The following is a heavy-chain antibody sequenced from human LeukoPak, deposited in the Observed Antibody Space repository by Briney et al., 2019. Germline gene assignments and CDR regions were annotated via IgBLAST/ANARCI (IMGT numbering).Heavy chain of an antibody. D-gene: IGHD5-18*01. CDR1: GFTFSSYA. J-gene: IGHJ3*02. Sequence: PGGPLRLSCAASGFTFSSYAVSGVRQAPGEGLEWVSAFSGSGGSTYCADSEKGRSTISRDNSKNTLYLQMNSLRAEDTAVYYCAKSRTAMVTDAFDIWGQGTMVTVSS. V-gene: IGHV3-23*01. CDR2: FSGSGGST. CDR3: AKSRTAMVTDAFDI.